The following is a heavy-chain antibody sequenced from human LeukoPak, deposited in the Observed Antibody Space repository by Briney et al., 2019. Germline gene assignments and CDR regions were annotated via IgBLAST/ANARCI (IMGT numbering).Heavy chain of an antibody. J-gene: IGHJ4*02. D-gene: IGHD5-24*01. CDR2: INHSGST. V-gene: IGHV4-34*01. CDR1: GGSFSGYY. CDR3: ARMGPEMATIRDY. Sequence: SETLSLTCAVYGGSFSGYYWSWIRQPPGKGLEWIGEINHSGSTNYNPSRKSRVTLSVDTSENQFSLKLSSVTAADTAVYYCARMGPEMATIRDYWGQGTLVTVSS.